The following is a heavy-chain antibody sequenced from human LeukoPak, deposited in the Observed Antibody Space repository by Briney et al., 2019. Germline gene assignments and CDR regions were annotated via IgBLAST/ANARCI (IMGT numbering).Heavy chain of an antibody. D-gene: IGHD3-16*01. CDR2: IHHGGNT. J-gene: IGHJ2*01. CDR3: ARVPDMVTFGGVTAKYFDL. CDR1: GGSVSSGNW. V-gene: IGHV4-4*02. Sequence: SETLSLTCAVSGGSVSSGNWWTWVRQPPEKGLEWIGEIHHGGNTKYNPSLKSRVTISVDKTRNQFSLRLTSVTVADTAVYYCARVPDMVTFGGVTAKYFDLWGQGTLVTVSS.